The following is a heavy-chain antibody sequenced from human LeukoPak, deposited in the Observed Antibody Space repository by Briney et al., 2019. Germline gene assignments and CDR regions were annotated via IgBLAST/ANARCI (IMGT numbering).Heavy chain of an antibody. CDR1: GYTFTSLC. V-gene: IGHV1-18*01. D-gene: IGHD6-13*01. CDR3: AREASIAAAGDAFDI. CDR2: ISAYNGNT. J-gene: IGHJ3*02. Sequence: ASVKVSCKASGYTFTSLCISWVRQAHRQWREWMGWISAYNGNTNYAQKLQGRVTMTTDTSTSTAYMELRSLRSDDTAVYYCAREASIAAAGDAFDIWGQGTMVTVSS.